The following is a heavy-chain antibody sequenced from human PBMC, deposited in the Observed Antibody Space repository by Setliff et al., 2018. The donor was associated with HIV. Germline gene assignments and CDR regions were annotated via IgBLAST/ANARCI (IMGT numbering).Heavy chain of an antibody. CDR2: INSATGGT. CDR1: GYTFTDNY. J-gene: IGHJ4*02. V-gene: IGHV1-2*04. Sequence: PSVKVSCKASGYTFTDNYIHWVRQAPGQGLEWMAWINSATGGTNYAQNFQGWVTVTRDTSINTVYMELRRLNSDDTATYFCVTSPGSFTSVDETEAGDYWGQGTLVTVSS. D-gene: IGHD6-25*01. CDR3: VTSPGSFTSVDETEAGDY.